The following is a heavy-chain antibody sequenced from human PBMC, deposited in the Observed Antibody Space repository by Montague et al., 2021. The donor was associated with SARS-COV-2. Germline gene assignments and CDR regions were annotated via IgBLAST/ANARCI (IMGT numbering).Heavy chain of an antibody. CDR2: IHYSGST. J-gene: IGHJ5*02. Sequence: SETLSLTCTVSGGSISSSSYYWGWIRQPPGKGLEWIGSIHYSGSTYYNPSLKSRVTISVDTSKKHFSLKLSSVTAADTAVYFCAAQFSGGYFSSSSCYVWFDPWGQGTLVTVSS. V-gene: IGHV4-39*01. CDR1: GGSISSSSYY. D-gene: IGHD2-2*01. CDR3: AAQFSGGYFSSSSCYVWFDP.